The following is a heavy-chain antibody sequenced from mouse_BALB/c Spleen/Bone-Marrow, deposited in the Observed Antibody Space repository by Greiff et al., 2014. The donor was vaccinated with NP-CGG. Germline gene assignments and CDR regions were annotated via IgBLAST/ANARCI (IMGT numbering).Heavy chain of an antibody. CDR3: TRQYGNYHAMDY. CDR1: GYTFTSYW. Sequence: QVHVKQSGAELVRPGASVKVSCKASGYTFTSYWINWVKQRPGQGLEWIGNIYPSDSYTNYNQNFKDKATLTVDKSSSTAYMQLSSPTSEDSAVYYCTRQYGNYHAMDYWGQGTSVTVSS. CDR2: IYPSDSYT. J-gene: IGHJ4*01. V-gene: IGHV1-69*02. D-gene: IGHD2-10*02.